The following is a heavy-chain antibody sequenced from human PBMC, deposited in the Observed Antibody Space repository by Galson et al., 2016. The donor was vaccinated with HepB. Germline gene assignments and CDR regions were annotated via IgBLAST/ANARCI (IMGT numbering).Heavy chain of an antibody. Sequence: SLRLSCAASGFTFKSYPMSWVRQAPGKGLEWVAGISSNGDSTHYADSVTGRFTISRDISRRVLYLQMNSLRAEDTAVYYCTKNVWGYFDFYYSDLRGQGTLVIVSS. CDR3: TKNVWGYFDFYYSDL. CDR1: GFTFKSYP. J-gene: IGHJ4*02. D-gene: IGHD3-9*01. CDR2: ISSNGDST. V-gene: IGHV3-23*01.